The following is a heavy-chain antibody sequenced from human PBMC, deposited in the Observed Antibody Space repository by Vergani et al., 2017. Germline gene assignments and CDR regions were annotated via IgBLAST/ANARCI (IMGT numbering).Heavy chain of an antibody. CDR3: ARTGYCSGGSCYSGRLPFAY. V-gene: IGHV1-46*03. CDR1: GYTFTSYY. J-gene: IGHJ4*02. CDR2: INPSGGST. D-gene: IGHD2-15*01. Sequence: QVQLVQSGAEVKKPGASVKVSCKASGYTFTSYYMHWVRQAPGQGLEWMGIINPSGGSTSYAQKFQGRVTMTRDTSTSTVYMELSSLRSADTAVYYCARTGYCSGGSCYSGRLPFAYWGQGTLVTVSS.